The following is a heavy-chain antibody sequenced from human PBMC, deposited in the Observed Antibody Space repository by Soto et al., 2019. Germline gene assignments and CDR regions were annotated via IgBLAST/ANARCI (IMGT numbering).Heavy chain of an antibody. D-gene: IGHD3-22*01. CDR2: IYYSGST. J-gene: IGHJ4*02. CDR1: GGSISSYD. Sequence: SETLSLTCTVYGGSISSYDWSWIRQPPGKGLEWIGYIYYSGSTNYNPSLKSRVTISVDTSKNQFSLKLSSVTAADTAVYYCARGIYQNYYDSSGYSLAFGYWGQGTLVTVSS. V-gene: IGHV4-59*01. CDR3: ARGIYQNYYDSSGYSLAFGY.